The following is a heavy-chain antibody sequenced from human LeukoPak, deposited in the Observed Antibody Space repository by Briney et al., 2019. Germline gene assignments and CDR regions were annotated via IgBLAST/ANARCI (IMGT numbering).Heavy chain of an antibody. V-gene: IGHV4-61*02. J-gene: IGHJ6*03. CDR2: IYTSGST. Sequence: SQTLSLTCTVSGGSISSGSYYWSRIRQPARKGLEWIGRIYTSGSTNYNPSLKSRVTMSVDTSKNQFSLKLSSVTAADTAVYYCARETPYSNYYYYYYMDVWGKGTTVTVSS. CDR3: ARETPYSNYYYYYYMDV. D-gene: IGHD4-11*01. CDR1: GGSISSGSYY.